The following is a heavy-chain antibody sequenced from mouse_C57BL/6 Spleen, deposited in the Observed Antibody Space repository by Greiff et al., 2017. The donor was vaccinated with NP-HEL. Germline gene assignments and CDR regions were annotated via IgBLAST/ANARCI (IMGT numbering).Heavy chain of an antibody. CDR1: GFTFSSYA. D-gene: IGHD2-3*01. J-gene: IGHJ2*01. CDR3: TRPPHDGYFYLDY. CDR2: ISSGGDYI. Sequence: EVKLVESGEGLVKPGGSLKLSCAASGFTFSSYAMSWVRQTPEKRLEWVAYISSGGDYIYYADTVKGRFTISRDNARNTLYLQMSSLTSEDTAMYYCTRPPHDGYFYLDYWGQGTTLTVSS. V-gene: IGHV5S21*01.